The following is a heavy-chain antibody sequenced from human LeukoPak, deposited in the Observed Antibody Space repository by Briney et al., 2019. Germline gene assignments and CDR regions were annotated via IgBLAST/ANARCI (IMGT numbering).Heavy chain of an antibody. D-gene: IGHD3-16*01. V-gene: IGHV1-69*06. J-gene: IGHJ6*03. CDR2: IIPIFGTA. CDR1: GGTFSSYA. Sequence: ASVKVSCKASGGTFSSYAISWVRQAPGQGLEWMGGIIPIFGTANYAQKFQGRVTITADKSTSTAYMELSSLRSEDTAVYYCARQFFGGITYYYYMDVWGKGTTVTVSS. CDR3: ARQFFGGITYYYYMDV.